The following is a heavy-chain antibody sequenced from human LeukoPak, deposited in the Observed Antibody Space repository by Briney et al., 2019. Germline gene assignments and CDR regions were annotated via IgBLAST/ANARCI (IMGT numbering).Heavy chain of an antibody. V-gene: IGHV3-23*01. CDR3: AKDRARYGSGSYYDY. J-gene: IGHJ4*02. D-gene: IGHD3-10*01. Sequence: GGSLRLSCAASGFTFSSYAMSWVRQAPGKGLEWASAISGSGGSTYYADSVKGRFTISRDNSKNTLYVQMNSLRAEDTAVYYCAKDRARYGSGSYYDYWSQGTQVTVSS. CDR1: GFTFSSYA. CDR2: ISGSGGST.